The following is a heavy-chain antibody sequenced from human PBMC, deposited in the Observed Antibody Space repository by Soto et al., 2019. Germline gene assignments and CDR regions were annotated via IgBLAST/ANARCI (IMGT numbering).Heavy chain of an antibody. D-gene: IGHD3-3*01. CDR2: INHSGST. J-gene: IGHJ6*02. CDR1: GGSFSGYY. V-gene: IGHV4-34*01. Sequence: SETLSLTCAVYGGSFSGYYWSWIRQPPGKGLEWIGEINHSGSTNYNPSLKSRVTISVDTSKNQFSLKLSSVTAADTAVYYCARERNTIFGVVIYLDVWGQGTKDTVSS. CDR3: ARERNTIFGVVIYLDV.